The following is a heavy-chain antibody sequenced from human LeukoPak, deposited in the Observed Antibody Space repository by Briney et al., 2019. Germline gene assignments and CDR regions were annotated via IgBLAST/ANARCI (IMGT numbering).Heavy chain of an antibody. CDR2: ISSSSTSI. CDR1: RFSFSIFG. V-gene: IGHV3-21*01. Sequence: GGSLRLSCAASRFSFSIFGMKSVRQAPGKGLEWVSSISSSSTSIFYADSVKGRFTTSRDNAKNSLYLQMSSLRAEDTAVYYCARRFDFWCGNYKVKWFDPWGQGTLVTVSS. CDR3: ARRFDFWCGNYKVKWFDP. D-gene: IGHD3-3*01. J-gene: IGHJ5*02.